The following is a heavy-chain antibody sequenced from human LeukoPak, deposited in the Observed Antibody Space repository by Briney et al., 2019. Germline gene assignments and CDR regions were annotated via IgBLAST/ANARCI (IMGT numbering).Heavy chain of an antibody. V-gene: IGHV1-46*01. Sequence: ASVKVSCKASGYTFTSYYVHWVRQAPGQGLEWMGIINPSGGSTSYAQKFQGRVTMTRDTSTSTVYMELSSLRSEDTAVYYCARDRDTAMVMGAFDYWGQGTLVTVSS. J-gene: IGHJ4*02. D-gene: IGHD5-18*01. CDR2: INPSGGST. CDR3: ARDRDTAMVMGAFDY. CDR1: GYTFTSYY.